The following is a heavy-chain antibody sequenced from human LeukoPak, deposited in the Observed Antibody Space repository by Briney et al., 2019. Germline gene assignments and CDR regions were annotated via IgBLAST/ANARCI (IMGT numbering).Heavy chain of an antibody. CDR1: GYTLTELS. Sequence: ASVKVSCKVSGYTLTELSMHWVRQAPGKGLEWMGGFDPEDGETIYAQKFQGRVTMTEDTFTDTAYMELSSLGSEDTGVYYCATDRVAAAGTAGEMVYWGQGTLVTVSS. CDR3: ATDRVAAAGTAGEMVY. D-gene: IGHD6-13*01. CDR2: FDPEDGET. V-gene: IGHV1-24*01. J-gene: IGHJ4*02.